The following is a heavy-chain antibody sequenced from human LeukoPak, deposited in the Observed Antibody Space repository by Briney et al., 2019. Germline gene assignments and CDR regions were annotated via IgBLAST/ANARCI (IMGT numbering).Heavy chain of an antibody. CDR1: GFTFNDYP. D-gene: IGHD1-14*01. CDR3: ATGSQPGTTFDY. V-gene: IGHV3-43*02. J-gene: IGHJ4*02. Sequence: PGRSLRLSCAASGFTFNDYPMHWVCHAPGKGLERVSLISVDGSVTYYADSVKGRFTMSRDNSKNPLYLQMNSLRLEDTAFYYCATGSQPGTTFDYWGQGTLVTASS. CDR2: ISVDGSVT.